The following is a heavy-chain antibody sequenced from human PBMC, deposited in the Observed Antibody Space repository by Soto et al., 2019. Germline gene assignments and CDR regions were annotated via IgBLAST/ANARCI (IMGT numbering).Heavy chain of an antibody. CDR3: ARYGSGSSVWFDP. Sequence: SETLSLTCTVSGGSMSSYYCSWIRQPPGKGLEWIGYIYYSGSTIYNPSLKSRVTISVDTSKNQFSLKLSSVTAADTVVYYCARYGSGSSVWFDPWGQGTLVTVPQ. V-gene: IGHV4-59*01. CDR2: IYYSGST. D-gene: IGHD3-10*01. J-gene: IGHJ5*02. CDR1: GGSMSSYY.